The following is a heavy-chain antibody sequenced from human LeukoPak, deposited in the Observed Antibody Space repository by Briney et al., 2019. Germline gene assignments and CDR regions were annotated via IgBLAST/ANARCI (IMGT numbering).Heavy chain of an antibody. CDR1: GGSISSGSYY. CDR2: INHSGST. CDR3: ARSGRDVGFAFDI. J-gene: IGHJ3*02. Sequence: SETLSLTCTVSGGSISSGSYYWSWIRQPPGKGLEWIGEINHSGSTNYHPSYKSRVTISLDTSQNHFSLKLTSVTAADTAVYYCARSGRDVGFAFDIWGQGILVTISS. V-gene: IGHV4-61*03. D-gene: IGHD5-12*01.